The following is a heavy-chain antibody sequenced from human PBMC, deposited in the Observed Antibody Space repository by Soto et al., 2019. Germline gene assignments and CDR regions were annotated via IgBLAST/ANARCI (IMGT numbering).Heavy chain of an antibody. CDR1: GESISSSSYY. CDR3: ARQRTTVVTQAYFDH. D-gene: IGHD2-21*02. J-gene: IGHJ4*02. CDR2: IYYSGRT. V-gene: IGHV4-39*01. Sequence: LSETLSLTCIVSGESISSSSYYWGWIRQPPGKGLEWIGSIYYSGRTYYNPSFKSRVTISIDTSKNQFSLELSSVTATDTAVYNCARQRTTVVTQAYFDHWGQGALVTVS.